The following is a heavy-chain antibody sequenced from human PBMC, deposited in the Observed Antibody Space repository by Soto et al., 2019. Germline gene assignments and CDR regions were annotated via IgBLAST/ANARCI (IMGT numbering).Heavy chain of an antibody. Sequence: QVQLVQSGAEVKKPGASVKVSCKASGYTFTGYYMHWVRQAPGQGLEGMGWINPHGGGTNYAQKFQGWVTMTRDTSISTAYMELSMLRSDDTAVYYCAREEYSSSSPTFDYWGQGTLVTVAS. V-gene: IGHV1-2*04. CDR3: AREEYSSSSPTFDY. CDR2: INPHGGGT. D-gene: IGHD6-6*01. CDR1: GYTFTGYY. J-gene: IGHJ4*02.